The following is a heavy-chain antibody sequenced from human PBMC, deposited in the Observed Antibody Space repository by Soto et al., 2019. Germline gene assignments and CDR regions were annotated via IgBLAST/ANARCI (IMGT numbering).Heavy chain of an antibody. CDR1: GYTFTSYY. J-gene: IGHJ6*02. CDR2: INPSGGST. CDR3: ARGRDRGYSYAYYYYYGMDV. V-gene: IGHV1-46*01. D-gene: IGHD5-18*01. Sequence: GASGKVSCKASGYTFTSYYMHWVRQAPGQGLEWMGIINPSGGSTSYAQKFQGRVTMTRDTSTSTVYMELSSLRSEDTAVYYCARGRDRGYSYAYYYYYGMDVWGQGTTVTVSS.